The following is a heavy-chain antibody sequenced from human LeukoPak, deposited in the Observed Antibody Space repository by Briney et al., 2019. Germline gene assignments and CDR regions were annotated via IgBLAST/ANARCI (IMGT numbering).Heavy chain of an antibody. CDR2: ISGSGGST. Sequence: GGSLRLSCAASGFTFSSYAMSWVRQAPGKGLEWVSAISGSGGSTYYADSVKGRFTISRDNSKNTLFLQMNSLRAEDTAVYYCARDSYYDSSGYYFYFDLWGRGTLVTVSS. V-gene: IGHV3-23*01. J-gene: IGHJ2*01. CDR1: GFTFSSYA. CDR3: ARDSYYDSSGYYFYFDL. D-gene: IGHD3-22*01.